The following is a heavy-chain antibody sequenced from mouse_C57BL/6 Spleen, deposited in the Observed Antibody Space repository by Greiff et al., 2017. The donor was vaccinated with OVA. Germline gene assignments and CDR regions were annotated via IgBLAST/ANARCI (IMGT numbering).Heavy chain of an antibody. V-gene: IGHV1-64*01. CDR3: ARGNWDGDWFAD. CDR1: GYTFTSYW. CDR2: IHPNSGST. J-gene: IGHJ3*01. D-gene: IGHD4-1*01. Sequence: QVQLQQPGAELVKPGASVKLSCKASGYTFTSYWMHWVKQRPGQGLEWIGMIHPNSGSTNYNEKFKSKATLTVDKSSSTAYMQLSSLTSEDSAVYYCARGNWDGDWFADWGQGTLVTVSA.